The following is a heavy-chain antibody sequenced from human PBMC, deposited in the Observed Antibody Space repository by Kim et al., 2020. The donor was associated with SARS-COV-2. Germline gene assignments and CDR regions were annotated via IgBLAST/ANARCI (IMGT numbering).Heavy chain of an antibody. V-gene: IGHV4-34*01. J-gene: IGHJ4*02. Sequence: STQPNPPLKRRVTMSVDTSKNQFSLKLSSVTAADTAVYYCARKGSGSYGYWGQGTLVTVSS. CDR2: ST. D-gene: IGHD3-10*01. CDR3: ARKGSGSYGY.